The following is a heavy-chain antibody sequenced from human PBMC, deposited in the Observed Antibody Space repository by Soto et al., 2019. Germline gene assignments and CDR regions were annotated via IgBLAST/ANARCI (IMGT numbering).Heavy chain of an antibody. CDR1: GISLSTSGVG. Sequence: QITLKESGPTLVKPTQTLTLTCTFYGISLSTSGVGVGWIRQPPGKALEWLALIYWDDDKRYSPSLKSRLTITKDTSKNQVVLTMTNMDPVDTATYYCALTEAIAAAGTWFDPWGQGTLVTVSS. CDR2: IYWDDDK. CDR3: ALTEAIAAAGTWFDP. J-gene: IGHJ5*02. D-gene: IGHD6-13*01. V-gene: IGHV2-5*02.